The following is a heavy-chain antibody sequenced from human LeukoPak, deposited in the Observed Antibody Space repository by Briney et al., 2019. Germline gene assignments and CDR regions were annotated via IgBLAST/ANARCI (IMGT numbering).Heavy chain of an antibody. CDR1: GFTFSDYY. CDR2: ISGSGSTM. D-gene: IGHD4-11*01. J-gene: IGHJ4*02. Sequence: GGSLRLSCAASGFTFSDYYMSWIRQAPGKGLEWVSYISGSGSTMYYADSVKGRFTISRDNSKNTLYLQMNSLRAEDTAVYYCAKARRYTVTTGYFDYWGQGTLVTVSS. CDR3: AKARRYTVTTGYFDY. V-gene: IGHV3-11*01.